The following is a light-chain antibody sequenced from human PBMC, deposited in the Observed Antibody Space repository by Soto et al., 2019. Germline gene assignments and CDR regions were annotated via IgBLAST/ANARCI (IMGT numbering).Light chain of an antibody. Sequence: PGERAALSSRASTSVTSRYLAWYQQKPGQSPRLLMYGASSRPTDIPARFSGSGSGTDFTLTISSLEPEDFALYYCQQRSNWPITFGQGTRLEIK. CDR1: TSVTSRY. CDR2: GAS. J-gene: IGKJ5*01. CDR3: QQRSNWPIT. V-gene: IGKV3D-20*02.